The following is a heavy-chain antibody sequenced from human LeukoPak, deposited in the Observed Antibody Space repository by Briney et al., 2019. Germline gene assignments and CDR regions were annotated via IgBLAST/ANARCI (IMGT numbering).Heavy chain of an antibody. CDR3: ARDFGSGYDVYYYYGMDV. Sequence: GASVKVSCKASGYTFTSYGISWLRQAPGQGLEWMGWISAYNGNTNYARKLQGRVTMTTDTSTSTAYMELRSLRSDDTAVYYCARDFGSGYDVYYYYGMDVWGQGTTVTVSS. CDR2: ISAYNGNT. J-gene: IGHJ6*02. CDR1: GYTFTSYG. V-gene: IGHV1-18*01. D-gene: IGHD5-12*01.